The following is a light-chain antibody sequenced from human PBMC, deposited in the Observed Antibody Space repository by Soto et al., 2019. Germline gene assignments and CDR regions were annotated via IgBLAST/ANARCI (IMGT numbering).Light chain of an antibody. CDR2: GNS. V-gene: IGLV1-40*01. CDR1: SSNIGAGFD. Sequence: QSVLTQPPSVSGAPGQRVTISCTGSSSNIGAGFDVHWYQQLPGTAPKLLIYGNSNRASGVPDRFSGSESGTSASLAITGLQAEDEADYYCQSYDSSLSGVVFGGGTKLTVL. CDR3: QSYDSSLSGVV. J-gene: IGLJ2*01.